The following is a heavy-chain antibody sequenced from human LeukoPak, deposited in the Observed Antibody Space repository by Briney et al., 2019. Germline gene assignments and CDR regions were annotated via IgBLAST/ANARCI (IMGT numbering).Heavy chain of an antibody. V-gene: IGHV5-51*01. Sequence: GESLKISYKGSGYSFSTYWIGWIRQMPGKGLEWMGIIYPGDSDTRYTPSFEGQVTISADKSITTAYLQWSSLKASDTAMYYCARSRGDNNWFDPWGQGTLVTVSS. CDR2: IYPGDSDT. CDR3: ARSRGDNNWFDP. J-gene: IGHJ5*02. D-gene: IGHD7-27*01. CDR1: GYSFSTYW.